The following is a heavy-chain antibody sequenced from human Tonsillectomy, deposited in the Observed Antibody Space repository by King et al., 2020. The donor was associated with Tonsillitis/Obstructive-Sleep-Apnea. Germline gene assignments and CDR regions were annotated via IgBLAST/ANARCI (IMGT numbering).Heavy chain of an antibody. CDR3: ARLTWSYDFWSGSSGAFDV. J-gene: IGHJ3*01. D-gene: IGHD3-3*01. CDR1: GYSFSNYW. CDR2: IFPADSDT. V-gene: IGHV5-51*01. Sequence: VQLVESGAEVKKPGESLNISCRDSGYSFSNYWVGWVRQMPGKGLEWMGIIFPADSDTRYGPSFQGQVTTLVDKSISTTYLQWSSLKASDTAMYYCARLTWSYDFWSGSSGAFDVWGQGTMVTVSS.